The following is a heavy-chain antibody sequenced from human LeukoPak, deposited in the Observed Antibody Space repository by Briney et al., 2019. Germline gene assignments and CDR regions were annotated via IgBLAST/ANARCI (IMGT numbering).Heavy chain of an antibody. Sequence: SETLSLTCTVSGGSISSYYWSWIRQPPGKGLEWIGYIYYSGSTNYNPSLKSRVTISVDTSKNQFSLKLSSVTAADTAVYYCARVSKYSSGDAFDIWGQGTMVTVSS. V-gene: IGHV4-59*01. CDR2: IYYSGST. J-gene: IGHJ3*02. D-gene: IGHD6-19*01. CDR1: GGSISSYY. CDR3: ARVSKYSSGDAFDI.